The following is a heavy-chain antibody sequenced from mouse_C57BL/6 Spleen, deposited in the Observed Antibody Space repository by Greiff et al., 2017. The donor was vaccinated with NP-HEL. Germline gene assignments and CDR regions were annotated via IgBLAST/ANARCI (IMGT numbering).Heavy chain of an antibody. Sequence: VQLQQSGPVLVKPGASVKMSCKASGYTFTDYYMNWVKQSHGKSLEWIGVINPYNGGTSYNQKFKGKATLTVDKSSSTAYTELNSLTSEDSAVYYCARAYYYGSSYPSYYAMDYWGQGTSVTVSS. CDR3: ARAYYYGSSYPSYYAMDY. CDR2: INPYNGGT. CDR1: GYTFTDYY. D-gene: IGHD1-1*01. J-gene: IGHJ4*01. V-gene: IGHV1-19*01.